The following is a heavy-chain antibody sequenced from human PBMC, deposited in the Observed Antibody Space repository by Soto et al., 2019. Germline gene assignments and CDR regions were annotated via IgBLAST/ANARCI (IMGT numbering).Heavy chain of an antibody. CDR1: GFSLTTDRVG. CDR3: AHAYGGRSLY. V-gene: IGHV2-5*02. D-gene: IGHD1-26*01. Sequence: QITLKESGPTLVKPTQTLTLTCTFSGFSLTTDRVGVGWIRQPPGEALEWLAVIYWDDSKTYRPSLESRLTSNKDTSKNQVALTMTNMDSLDTDTYYCAHAYGGRSLYWGQGTLVTVSS. CDR2: IYWDDSK. J-gene: IGHJ4*02.